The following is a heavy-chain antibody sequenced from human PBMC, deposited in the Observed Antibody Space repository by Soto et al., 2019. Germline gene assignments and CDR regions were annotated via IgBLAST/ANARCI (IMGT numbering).Heavy chain of an antibody. V-gene: IGHV1-18*04. J-gene: IGHJ6*02. CDR1: GYTCTSSV. Sequence: ASVKFSCKASGYTCTSSVISWLLQAPVQGLEWMGWISANKGNTNYAQKLPGRVTMPTDTATRTAYMQLRSLRSDDTAIYYCASGVWRSPTPKGYYFYYGMDVWGQGTTVTV. D-gene: IGHD2-8*01. CDR2: ISANKGNT. CDR3: ASGVWRSPTPKGYYFYYGMDV.